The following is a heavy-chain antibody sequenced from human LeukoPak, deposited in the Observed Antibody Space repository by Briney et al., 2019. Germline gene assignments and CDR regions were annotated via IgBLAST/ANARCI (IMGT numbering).Heavy chain of an antibody. CDR2: IWYDGSNK. CDR1: GFTFSSYG. V-gene: IGHV3-33*01. D-gene: IGHD1-26*01. Sequence: SGGSLRLSCAASGFTFSSYGMHWVRQAPGKGLEWVAVIWYDGSNKYYADSVKGRFTISRDNSKNTLYLQMNTLRAEDTAVYYCARDFGSYYFDYWGQGTLVTVSS. J-gene: IGHJ4*02. CDR3: ARDFGSYYFDY.